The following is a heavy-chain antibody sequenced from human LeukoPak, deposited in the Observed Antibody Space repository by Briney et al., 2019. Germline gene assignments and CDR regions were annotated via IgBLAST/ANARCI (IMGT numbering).Heavy chain of an antibody. CDR1: GFTVSSIH. Sequence: GGSLRLSCAASGFTVSSIHMVWVRQAPGKGPEWVSVTYTGGNSYYADSVKGRFIISRDISKNTLYLQMNSLRAEDSALYYCARGGRGSAAVVAPRSFDIWGQGTMVTVS. CDR2: TYTGGNS. D-gene: IGHD3-22*01. CDR3: ARGGRGSAAVVAPRSFDI. V-gene: IGHV3-53*01. J-gene: IGHJ3*02.